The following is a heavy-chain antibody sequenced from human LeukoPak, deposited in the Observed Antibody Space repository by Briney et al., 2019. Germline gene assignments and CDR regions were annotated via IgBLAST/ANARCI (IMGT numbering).Heavy chain of an antibody. J-gene: IGHJ3*02. CDR1: GDTLTGYY. CDR3: ARAPYYYDSSGPEGNDAFDI. V-gene: IGHV1-2*02. D-gene: IGHD3-22*01. Sequence: ATAKLSCKPSGDTLTGYYMHSGRQAPGQGHEWRGGINPNSGGTNYAQKFQGRVTMTRDTSISTAYMELSRLRSDDTAVYYCARAPYYYDSSGPEGNDAFDIWGQGTMVTVSS. CDR2: INPNSGGT.